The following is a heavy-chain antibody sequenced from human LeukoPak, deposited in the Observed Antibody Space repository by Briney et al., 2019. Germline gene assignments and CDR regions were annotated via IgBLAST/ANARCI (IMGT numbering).Heavy chain of an antibody. D-gene: IGHD4-17*01. CDR1: GGSISSYY. Sequence: SETLSLTCTVSGGSISSYYWSWIRQPPGKGLEWIGYIYYSGSTNHNPSLKSRVTISVDTSKNQFSLKLSSVTAADTAVYYCARDPDGDSPLAGFDYWGQGTLVTVSS. V-gene: IGHV4-59*01. J-gene: IGHJ4*02. CDR2: IYYSGST. CDR3: ARDPDGDSPLAGFDY.